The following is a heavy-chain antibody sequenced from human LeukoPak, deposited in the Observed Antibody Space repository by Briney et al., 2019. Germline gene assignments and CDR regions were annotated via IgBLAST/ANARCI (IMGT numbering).Heavy chain of an antibody. V-gene: IGHV4-38-2*02. Sequence: SETLSLTCTVSGYSISSGYYWGWIRQPPGKGLEWIGSFYHSGSTYYNPSLKSRVTISVDTSKNQFSLKLSSVTAADTAVYYCARFERTIAVAGRGDYWGQGTLVTVSS. CDR3: ARFERTIAVAGRGDY. CDR2: FYHSGST. D-gene: IGHD6-19*01. J-gene: IGHJ4*02. CDR1: GYSISSGYY.